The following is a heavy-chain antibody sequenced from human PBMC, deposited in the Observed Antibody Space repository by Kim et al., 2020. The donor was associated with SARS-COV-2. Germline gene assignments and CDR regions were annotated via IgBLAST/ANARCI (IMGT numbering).Heavy chain of an antibody. Sequence: AEPGKGRFTLSRNKPKNTLYLQMNSLRAEDTAVYYCARDFGFGELLNTDYWGQGTLVTVSS. CDR3: ARDFGFGELLNTDY. J-gene: IGHJ4*02. V-gene: IGHV3-33*01. D-gene: IGHD3-10*01.